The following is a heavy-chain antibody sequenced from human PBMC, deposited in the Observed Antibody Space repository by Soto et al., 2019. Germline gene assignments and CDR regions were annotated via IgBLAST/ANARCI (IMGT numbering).Heavy chain of an antibody. CDR2: MFYGGST. D-gene: IGHD1-26*01. CDR3: ATTGMGITLYYYYHGMDV. Sequence: EVQLVESGGGLVQPGGSLRLFCAASRFTVSTHYMTWVRQAPGKGLEWVSVMFYGGSTYYADSVKGRFTISRDDSENTVYLQMNSLRAEDTAVYYCATTGMGITLYYYYHGMDVWGQGTTVTVSS. CDR1: RFTVSTHY. V-gene: IGHV3-66*01. J-gene: IGHJ6*02.